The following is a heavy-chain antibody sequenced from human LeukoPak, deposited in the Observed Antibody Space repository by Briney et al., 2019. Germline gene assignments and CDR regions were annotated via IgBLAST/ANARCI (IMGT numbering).Heavy chain of an antibody. J-gene: IGHJ4*02. Sequence: ASVKVSCKASGYTFTSYYMHWVRQAPGQGLEWMGIINPSGGSTSYAQEFQGRVTMTRDMSTSTVYMELSSLRSEDTAVYYCARAYYYDSSGYYSTYFDYWGQGTLVTVSS. CDR1: GYTFTSYY. V-gene: IGHV1-46*01. CDR3: ARAYYYDSSGYYSTYFDY. CDR2: INPSGGST. D-gene: IGHD3-22*01.